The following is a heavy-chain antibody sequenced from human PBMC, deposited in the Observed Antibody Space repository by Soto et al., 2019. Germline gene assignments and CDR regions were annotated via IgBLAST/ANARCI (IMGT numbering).Heavy chain of an antibody. D-gene: IGHD3-10*01. CDR2: ISSSGAFT. Sequence: PGGSLRLSCAVSGFTFNSNDMTWVRQAPGKGLEWVSTISSSGAFTYHADSVRDRLTISRDNSKNTVYLQMNSLRAEDTAVYYCVKHQVSLVRGISPFDYWGQGALVTVSS. CDR1: GFTFNSND. V-gene: IGHV3-23*01. CDR3: VKHQVSLVRGISPFDY. J-gene: IGHJ4*02.